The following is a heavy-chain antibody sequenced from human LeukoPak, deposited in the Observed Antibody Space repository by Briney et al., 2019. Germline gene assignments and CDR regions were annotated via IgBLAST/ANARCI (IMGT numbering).Heavy chain of an antibody. CDR1: GGSIRSYY. CDR3: ARVREGRGYHYYMDV. V-gene: IGHV4-59*01. CDR2: TYYSGST. Sequence: PSETLSLTCTVSGGSIRSYYWSWIRQPPGKGLEWIGYTYYSGSTNYNPSLKSRVTISVDTSKKQFSLKLSSVTAADTAVYYCARVREGRGYHYYMDVWGKGTTVTVSS. D-gene: IGHD1-26*01. J-gene: IGHJ6*03.